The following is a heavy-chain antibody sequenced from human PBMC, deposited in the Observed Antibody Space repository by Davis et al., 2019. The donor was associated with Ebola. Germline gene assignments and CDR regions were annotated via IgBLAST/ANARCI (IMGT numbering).Heavy chain of an antibody. Sequence: SETLSLTYNVSGASITSGYFSWSWVRQPAGKGLEWIGHIYTSGSTKYNSSLESRVTISLDTSKNQFSLRLSSVTAADTAVYYCARDPGDYIRGSYRPRAFDIWGQGTMVIVSS. CDR1: GASITSGYFS. CDR3: ARDPGDYIRGSYRPRAFDI. D-gene: IGHD3-16*02. V-gene: IGHV4-61*09. CDR2: IYTSGST. J-gene: IGHJ3*02.